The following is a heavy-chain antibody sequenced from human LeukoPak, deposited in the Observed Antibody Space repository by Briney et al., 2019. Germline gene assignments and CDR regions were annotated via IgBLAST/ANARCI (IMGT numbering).Heavy chain of an antibody. CDR2: IKTDGSTT. D-gene: IGHD3-10*01. V-gene: IGHV3-74*01. CDR3: ARVRQIGPIDY. Sequence: GGSLRLSCAASGFTFSSYWMHWVRQAPGKGLVWVSRIKTDGSTTSYADSVKDRFTISRDNAKNTMYLQMNSLRVEDTAVYFCARVRQIGPIDYWGQGTLVTVSS. CDR1: GFTFSSYW. J-gene: IGHJ4*02.